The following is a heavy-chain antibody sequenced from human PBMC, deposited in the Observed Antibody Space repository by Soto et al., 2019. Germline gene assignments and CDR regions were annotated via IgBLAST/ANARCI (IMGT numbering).Heavy chain of an antibody. Sequence: EVQLVESGGGLVQPGGSLRLSCAASGFTFSTYWMSWVRQAPGKGLEWVANITQDGSEKYYVDSVKGRFTSSSDNAKNSLYLQMTSRRAYDTAVYYCARARGWNIVIIPAASAFWGQGTLVTVSS. D-gene: IGHD2-2*01. J-gene: IGHJ4*02. CDR1: GFTFSTYW. V-gene: IGHV3-7*04. CDR2: ITQDGSEK. CDR3: ARARGWNIVIIPAASAF.